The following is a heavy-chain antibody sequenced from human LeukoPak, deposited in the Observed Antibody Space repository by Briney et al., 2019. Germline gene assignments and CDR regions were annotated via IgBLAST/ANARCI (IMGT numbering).Heavy chain of an antibody. V-gene: IGHV1-8*03. CDR2: MNPNRGNT. J-gene: IGHJ6*03. Sequence: ASVKVSCKASGYTFTSYDINWVRQATGQGLEWMGWMNPNRGNTGYAQKFQGRVTIIRNTSISTAYMELSSLRSEDTAVYYCARALSPHDYSYSMDVWGQGTTVTVSS. CDR1: GYTFTSYD. D-gene: IGHD2/OR15-2a*01. CDR3: ARALSPHDYSYSMDV.